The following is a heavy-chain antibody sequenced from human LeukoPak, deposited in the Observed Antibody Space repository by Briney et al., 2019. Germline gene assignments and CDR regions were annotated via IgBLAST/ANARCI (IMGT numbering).Heavy chain of an antibody. Sequence: GGSLRLSCAASGFTFDDYAMHWVRQAPGKGLGWVSCITWNSGSIDYAHSVKGRFTISRDNAKNSLYLQMTSLRPEDTAMYYCAKDTYSSEGFDIWGQGTMVTVSS. CDR1: GFTFDDYA. D-gene: IGHD5-18*01. CDR2: ITWNSGSI. CDR3: AKDTYSSEGFDI. V-gene: IGHV3-9*01. J-gene: IGHJ3*02.